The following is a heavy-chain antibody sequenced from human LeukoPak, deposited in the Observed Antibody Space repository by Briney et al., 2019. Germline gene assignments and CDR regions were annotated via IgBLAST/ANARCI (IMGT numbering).Heavy chain of an antibody. Sequence: GASVKVSCKASGYTFTSYGISWVRQAPGQGLDEMGWISAYNGNTNYAQKLQGRVTMTTDTSTSTAYMELRSLRSDDTAVYYCARDYSGGTAMVHRFDYWGQGTLVTVSS. J-gene: IGHJ4*02. D-gene: IGHD5-18*01. CDR1: GYTFTSYG. V-gene: IGHV1-18*01. CDR2: ISAYNGNT. CDR3: ARDYSGGTAMVHRFDY.